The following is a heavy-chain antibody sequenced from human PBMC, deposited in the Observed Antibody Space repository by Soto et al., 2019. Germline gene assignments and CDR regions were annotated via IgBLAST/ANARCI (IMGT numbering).Heavy chain of an antibody. Sequence: LRLSCAASGFTFSAYTMNWVRQAPGKGLEWVSSISLSGSTIYYRDSVKGRFTISRDNAKNSLYLQMNSLSDEDTATYYCARDKGYNGMDVWGQGTTVTVSS. CDR1: GFTFSAYT. V-gene: IGHV3-48*02. CDR2: ISLSGSTI. D-gene: IGHD6-13*01. J-gene: IGHJ6*02. CDR3: ARDKGYNGMDV.